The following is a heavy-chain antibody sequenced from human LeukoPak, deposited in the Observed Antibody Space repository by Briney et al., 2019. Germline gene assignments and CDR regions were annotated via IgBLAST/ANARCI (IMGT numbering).Heavy chain of an antibody. J-gene: IGHJ4*02. D-gene: IGHD3-22*01. V-gene: IGHV3-49*04. Sequence: PGRSLRLSCTASGFTFGDYAMSWVRQAPGKGLEWVGFIRSKAYGGTTEYAASVKGRFTISRDDSKSIAYLQMNSLKTEDTAVYYCTRDRSYDSSGYYSGDYWGQGTLVTVSS. CDR3: TRDRSYDSSGYYSGDY. CDR2: IRSKAYGGTT. CDR1: GFTFGDYA.